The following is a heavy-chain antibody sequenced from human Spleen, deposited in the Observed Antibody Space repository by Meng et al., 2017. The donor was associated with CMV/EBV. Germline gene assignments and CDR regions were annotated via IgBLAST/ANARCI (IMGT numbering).Heavy chain of an antibody. Sequence: GESLKISCAASGFTFSNFAMHWVRQAPGKGLEWVALISHDGTDKKYAESVKGRFTISRDNSKSTLYLQINSLRTEDTAVYYCARVDCSTATCYWPTPFDYWGQGTLVTVSS. J-gene: IGHJ4*02. CDR2: ISHDGTDK. D-gene: IGHD2-2*01. V-gene: IGHV3-30*16. CDR1: GFTFSNFA. CDR3: ARVDCSTATCYWPTPFDY.